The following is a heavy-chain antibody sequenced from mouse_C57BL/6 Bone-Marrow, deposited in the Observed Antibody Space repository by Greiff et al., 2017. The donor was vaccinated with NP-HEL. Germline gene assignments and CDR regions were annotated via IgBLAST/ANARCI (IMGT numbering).Heavy chain of an antibody. D-gene: IGHD1-1*01. J-gene: IGHJ3*01. Sequence: EVNVVESGGDLVKPGGSLKLSCAASGFTFSSYGMSWVRQTPDKRLEWVATISSGGSYTYYPASVKGRFTISRDNAKNTLYLQMSSLKSEDTAMYYCARVLYYYGSSWFAYWGQGTLVTVSA. CDR1: GFTFSSYG. CDR2: ISSGGSYT. CDR3: ARVLYYYGSSWFAY. V-gene: IGHV5-6*01.